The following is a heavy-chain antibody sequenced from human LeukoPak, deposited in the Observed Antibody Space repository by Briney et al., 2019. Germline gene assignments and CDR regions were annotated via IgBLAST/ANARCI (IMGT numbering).Heavy chain of an antibody. V-gene: IGHV3-11*04. J-gene: IGHJ4*02. D-gene: IGHD5-18*01. CDR3: ARGFRDTAMFLDY. CDR2: ITGRSHTI. CDR1: GFTFSDYS. Sequence: GGSLRLSCAASGFTFSDYSMSWIRQAPGKGLEWISYITGRSHTIYYADSVKGRFTISRDNAKNSLYLQMNSLRAEDTAVYYCARGFRDTAMFLDYWGQGTLVTVSS.